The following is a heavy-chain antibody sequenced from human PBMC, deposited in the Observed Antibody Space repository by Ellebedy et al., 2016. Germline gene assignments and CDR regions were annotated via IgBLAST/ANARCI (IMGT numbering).Heavy chain of an antibody. D-gene: IGHD3-10*01. V-gene: IGHV4-59*08. Sequence: SETLSLTXAVSGGSISAYYWTWIRRPPGKGLEWIGHSGNPNYNPSLRSRVTISMDTSKNQFSLKLTSVTPADTAVYYCARPPMGKTAPLEYWGLGALVTVSS. CDR1: GGSISAYY. CDR3: ARPPMGKTAPLEY. CDR2: SGNP. J-gene: IGHJ4*02.